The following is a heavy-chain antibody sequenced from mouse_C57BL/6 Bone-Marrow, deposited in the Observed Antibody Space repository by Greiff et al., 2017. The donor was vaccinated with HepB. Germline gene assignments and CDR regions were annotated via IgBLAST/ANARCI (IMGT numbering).Heavy chain of an antibody. CDR3: ARDYYGSGGFAY. Sequence: QVQLKQSGAELVKPGASVKISCKASGYAFSSYWMNWVKQRPGKGLEWIGQIYPGDGDTNYNGKFKGKATLTADKSSSTAYMQLSSLTYEDSAVYFCARDYYGSGGFAYWGQGTLVTVSA. D-gene: IGHD1-1*01. CDR1: GYAFSSYW. V-gene: IGHV1-80*01. CDR2: IYPGDGDT. J-gene: IGHJ3*01.